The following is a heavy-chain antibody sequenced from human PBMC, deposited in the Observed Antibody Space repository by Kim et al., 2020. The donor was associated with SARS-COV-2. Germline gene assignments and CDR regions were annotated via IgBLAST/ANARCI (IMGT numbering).Heavy chain of an antibody. CDR2: TNPDGGEY. D-gene: IGHD3-16*01. CDR3: VRHRVRQGDLE. V-gene: IGHV3-7*03. J-gene: IGHJ4*02. Sequence: GGSLRLSCGASGFSFRGCWMNWVRQSPGKGLEWVSSTNPDGGEYYYVDSVRDRFTIFRDNAKNLVVLQMTSLRIEDTAIYYCVRHRVRQGDLEWGQGTLVSVSS. CDR1: GFSFRGCW.